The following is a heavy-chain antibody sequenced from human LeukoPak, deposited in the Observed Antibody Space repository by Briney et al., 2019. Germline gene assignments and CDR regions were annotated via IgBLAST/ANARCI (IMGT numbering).Heavy chain of an antibody. D-gene: IGHD4-23*01. CDR2: IYYSGST. Sequence: SETLSLTCTVSGGSLSSSSYYWGWIRQPPGKGLEWIGSIYYSGSTYYNPSLKSRVTISVDTSKNQFSLKLSSVTAADTAVYYCARYTVVTRDFDYWGQGTLVTVSS. CDR3: ARYTVVTRDFDY. V-gene: IGHV4-39*01. J-gene: IGHJ4*02. CDR1: GGSLSSSSYY.